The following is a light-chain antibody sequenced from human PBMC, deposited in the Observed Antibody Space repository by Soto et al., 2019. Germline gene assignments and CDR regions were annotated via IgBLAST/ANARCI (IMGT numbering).Light chain of an antibody. CDR3: QQYNNWPPSFT. CDR1: QSVSSN. J-gene: IGKJ3*01. Sequence: EIVMPQSPATLSVSPGERATLSCRASQSVSSNLAWYQQKPGQAPRLLIYGASTRATGIPARFSGSGSGTEFTLTISSLQSEDFAVYYCQQYNNWPPSFTFGPGTKVDIK. V-gene: IGKV3-15*01. CDR2: GAS.